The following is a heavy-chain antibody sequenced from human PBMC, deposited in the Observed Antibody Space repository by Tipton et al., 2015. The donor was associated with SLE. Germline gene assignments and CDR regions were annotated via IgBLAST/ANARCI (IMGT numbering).Heavy chain of an antibody. V-gene: IGHV3-7*01. CDR3: ARQGGSSWLKNYNWFDP. CDR2: INQDASEK. D-gene: IGHD6-13*01. Sequence: GSLRLSCAASGFTFSTYWMAWVRQGPGKGLEWVANINQDASEKYYVKSVRGRFTISRDNAKNSLYLQMNSLRAEDTAVYYCARQGGSSWLKNYNWFDPWGQGTLVTVSS. CDR1: GFTFSTYW. J-gene: IGHJ5*02.